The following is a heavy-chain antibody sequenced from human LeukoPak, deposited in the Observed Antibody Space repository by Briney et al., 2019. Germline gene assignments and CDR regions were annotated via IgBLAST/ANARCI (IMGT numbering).Heavy chain of an antibody. CDR2: ISWNSDKV. V-gene: IGHV3-9*01. CDR3: AKDIGSGYYYYFDY. J-gene: IGHJ4*02. Sequence: GRSLRLSCAASGFTFDDYAMHWVRQVAGKGLEWVSGISWNSDKVAYDDSVKGRFTISRDNAKNSLYLQMDSLRAEDTALYYCAKDIGSGYYYYFDYWGQGTLVTVSS. D-gene: IGHD3-22*01. CDR1: GFTFDDYA.